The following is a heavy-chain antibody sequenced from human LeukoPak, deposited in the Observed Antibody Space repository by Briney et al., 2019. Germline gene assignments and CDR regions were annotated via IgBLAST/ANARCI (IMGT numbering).Heavy chain of an antibody. D-gene: IGHD6-19*01. CDR2: INSDGSST. CDR3: ARDHLSSGSSPDYYYYYYMDV. V-gene: IGHV3-74*01. CDR1: GFTFSSYG. Sequence: PGGSLRLSCAASGFTFSSYGMSWVRQAPGKGLVWVSRINSDGSSTSYADSVKGRFTISRDNAKNTLYLQMNSLRAEDTAVYYCARDHLSSGSSPDYYYYYYMDVWGKGTTVTISS. J-gene: IGHJ6*03.